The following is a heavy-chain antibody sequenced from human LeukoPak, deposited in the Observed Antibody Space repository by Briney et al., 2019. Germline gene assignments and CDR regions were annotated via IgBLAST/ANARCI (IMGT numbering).Heavy chain of an antibody. D-gene: IGHD3-3*01. CDR1: GGSISSGSYY. CDR2: IYTSGST. V-gene: IGHV4-61*02. CDR3: ARVPLYDFWSGYLPPYYYMDV. J-gene: IGHJ6*03. Sequence: SETLSLTCTVSGGSISSGSYYWSWIRQPAGKGLEWIGRIYTSGSTNYNPSLKSRVTISVDTSKNQFSLKLSSVTAADTAVYYRARVPLYDFWSGYLPPYYYMDVWGKGTTVTVSS.